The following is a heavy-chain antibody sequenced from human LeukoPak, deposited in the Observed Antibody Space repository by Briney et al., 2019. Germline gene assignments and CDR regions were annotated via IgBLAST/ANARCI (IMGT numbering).Heavy chain of an antibody. CDR2: ISSSGSTI. Sequence: NPGGSLRLSCAASGFTFSDYYMSWIRQAPGKGLEWVSYISSSGSTIYYADSVKGRFTISRDNAKNSLYLQMNSLRAEDTAVYYCARDPYYYDSSGYYYALDYWGQGTLVTVSS. CDR1: GFTFSDYY. D-gene: IGHD3-22*01. J-gene: IGHJ4*02. V-gene: IGHV3-11*04. CDR3: ARDPYYYDSSGYYYALDY.